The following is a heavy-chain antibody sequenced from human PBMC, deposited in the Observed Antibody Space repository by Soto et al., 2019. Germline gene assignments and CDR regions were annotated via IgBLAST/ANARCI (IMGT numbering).Heavy chain of an antibody. CDR1: GSRFSNYV. CDR3: AREGRGKKAGYNGLVSLGY. D-gene: IGHD2-2*02. CDR2: IIPILNST. J-gene: IGHJ4*02. Sequence: QVQLVQSGAEVKTPGSSLKVSCTVSGSRFSNYVISWVRQAPGHGLEWLGRIIPILNSTQYAQKFQGGVTITADKSTNTASLELSSLRSDDTAVYYCAREGRGKKAGYNGLVSLGYWGQGTLVTVSS. V-gene: IGHV1-69*06.